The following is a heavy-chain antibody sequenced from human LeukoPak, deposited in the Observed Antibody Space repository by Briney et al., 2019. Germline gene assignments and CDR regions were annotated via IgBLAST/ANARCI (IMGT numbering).Heavy chain of an antibody. J-gene: IGHJ4*02. CDR3: AREYSSSSGKALDY. V-gene: IGHV3-74*01. D-gene: IGHD6-6*01. Sequence: PGGSLRLSCAASGFTFSTYWMHWVRQAPGKGLVWASRISSDGGSVSYADSVRGRFTISRDNAKNSLHLQMNTLRDEDTAVYYCAREYSSSSGKALDYWGQGTLVTVSS. CDR2: ISSDGGSV. CDR1: GFTFSTYW.